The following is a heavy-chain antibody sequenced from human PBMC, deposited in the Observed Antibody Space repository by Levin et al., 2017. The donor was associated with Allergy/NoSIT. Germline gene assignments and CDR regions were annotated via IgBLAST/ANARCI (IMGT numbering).Heavy chain of an antibody. CDR1: GFTFSSYS. J-gene: IGHJ3*02. CDR3: ARDSYDYVWGSYRDDAFDI. CDR2: ISSSSSYI. D-gene: IGHD3-16*02. V-gene: IGHV3-21*01. Sequence: GESLKISCAASGFTFSSYSMNWVRQAPGKGLEWVSSISSSSSYIYYADSVKGRFTISRDNAKNSLYLQMNSLRAEDTAVYYCARDSYDYVWGSYRDDAFDIWGQGTMVTVSS.